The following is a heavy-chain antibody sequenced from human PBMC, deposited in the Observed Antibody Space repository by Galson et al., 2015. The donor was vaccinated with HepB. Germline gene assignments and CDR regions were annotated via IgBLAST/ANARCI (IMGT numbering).Heavy chain of an antibody. CDR1: GGTFSSYA. V-gene: IGHV1-69*10. CDR2: IIPILGIA. J-gene: IGHJ5*02. CDR3: ARRLTLESSPIAARRLHWFDP. D-gene: IGHD6-6*01. Sequence: SVKDSCKASGGTFSSYAISWVRQAPGQGLEWMGGIIPILGIANYAQKFQGRVTITADKSTSTAYMELSSLRSEDTAVYYCARRLTLESSPIAARRLHWFDPWGQGTLVTVSS.